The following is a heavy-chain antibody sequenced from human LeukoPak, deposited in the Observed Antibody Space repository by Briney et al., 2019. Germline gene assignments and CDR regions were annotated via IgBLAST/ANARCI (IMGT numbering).Heavy chain of an antibody. CDR1: GFTFSSYG. Sequence: PEGSLRLSCAASGFTFSSYGMHWVRQAPGKGLEWVAFIRYDGSNKYYADSVKGRFTISRDNSKNTLYLQMNSLRAEDTAVYYCAKVTGYDYVWGSYRNADYWGQGTLVAVSS. CDR2: IRYDGSNK. V-gene: IGHV3-30*02. D-gene: IGHD3-16*02. CDR3: AKVTGYDYVWGSYRNADY. J-gene: IGHJ4*02.